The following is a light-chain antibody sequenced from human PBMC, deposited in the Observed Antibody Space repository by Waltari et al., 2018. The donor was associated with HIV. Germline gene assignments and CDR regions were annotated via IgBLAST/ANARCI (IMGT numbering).Light chain of an antibody. CDR2: GNS. Sequence: SVLTQQPSVTWAPGPRVTISSTGTGSNVRSRDHVHCYQQLPGTAPKPLIYGNSNRPSGVPDRFSGSKSGTSASLAITGLQAEDEADYHCQSHDSSLSGYVFGTGTKVTVL. J-gene: IGLJ1*01. CDR1: GSNVRSRDH. CDR3: QSHDSSLSGYV. V-gene: IGLV1-40*01.